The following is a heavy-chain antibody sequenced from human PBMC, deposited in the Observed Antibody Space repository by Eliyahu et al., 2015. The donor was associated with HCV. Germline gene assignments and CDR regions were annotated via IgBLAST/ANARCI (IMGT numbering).Heavy chain of an antibody. CDR2: IFSNDEK. CDR1: GFSLSNARMG. J-gene: IGHJ5*02. D-gene: IGHD1-26*01. CDR3: ARIRRGWELLGPQGGVWFDP. V-gene: IGHV2-26*01. Sequence: QVTLKESGPVLVKPTETLTLTCTVSGFSLSNARMGVSWIRQPPGKALEWLAHIFSNDEKSYSTSLKSRLTISKDTSKSQVVLTMTNMDPVDTATYYCARIRRGWELLGPQGGVWFDPWGQGTLVTVSS.